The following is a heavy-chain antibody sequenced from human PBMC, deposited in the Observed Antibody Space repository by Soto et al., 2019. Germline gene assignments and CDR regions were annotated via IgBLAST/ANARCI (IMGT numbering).Heavy chain of an antibody. CDR1: GGSFSGYY. CDR2: INHSGST. V-gene: IGHV4-34*01. CDR3: ARRYVTGYDSSGYYLDY. J-gene: IGHJ4*02. Sequence: SETLSLTCAVYGGSFSGYYWSWIRQPPGKGLEWIGEINHSGSTNYNPSLKSRVTISVDTSKNQFSLKLSSVTAADTAVYYCARRYVTGYDSSGYYLDYWGQGTLVTVSS. D-gene: IGHD3-22*01.